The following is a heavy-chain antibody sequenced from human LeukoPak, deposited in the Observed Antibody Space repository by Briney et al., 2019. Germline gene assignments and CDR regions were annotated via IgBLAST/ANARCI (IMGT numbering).Heavy chain of an antibody. Sequence: SETLSLTCAVYGGSFSGYYWSWIRQPPGKGLEWIGEINHSGGTNYNPSLRSRVTISVDTSKNQFSLKLSSVTAADTAVYYCARGPLRSGYYRPNWFDPWGQGTLVTVSS. V-gene: IGHV4-34*01. CDR3: ARGPLRSGYYRPNWFDP. CDR2: INHSGGT. D-gene: IGHD3-3*01. J-gene: IGHJ5*02. CDR1: GGSFSGYY.